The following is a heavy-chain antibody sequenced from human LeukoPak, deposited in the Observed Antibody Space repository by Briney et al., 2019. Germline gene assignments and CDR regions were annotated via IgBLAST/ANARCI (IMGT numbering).Heavy chain of an antibody. CDR3: ARFVGAATTSHIDY. J-gene: IGHJ4*02. V-gene: IGHV4-38-2*01. CDR2: IYHSGRT. Sequence: PSETLSLTCAVSGYSISSDYYWGWIRQPPGKWMEWIGSIYHSGRTYYNPSLKSRVTISVDTSKNQFSLKLSSVTAADTAVYYCARFVGAATTSHIDYWGQGTLVTVSS. CDR1: GYSISSDYY. D-gene: IGHD1-26*01.